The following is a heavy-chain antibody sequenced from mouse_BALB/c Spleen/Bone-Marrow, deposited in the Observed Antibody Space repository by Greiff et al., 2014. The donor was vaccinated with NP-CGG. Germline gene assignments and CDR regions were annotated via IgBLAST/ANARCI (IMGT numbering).Heavy chain of an antibody. CDR1: GFTFSNYW. V-gene: IGHV6-6*02. J-gene: IGHJ3*01. CDR2: IRLKSNNYAT. CDR3: TRRFAY. Sequence: EVQVVESGGGLVQPGGSMKLSCIASGFTFSNYWMNWVRQSPGKGLEWIAEIRLKSNNYATHYVESVKGRFTISREDSKSSVYLQMNNVRTEDTGVYYCTRRFAYWGQGTLVTVSA.